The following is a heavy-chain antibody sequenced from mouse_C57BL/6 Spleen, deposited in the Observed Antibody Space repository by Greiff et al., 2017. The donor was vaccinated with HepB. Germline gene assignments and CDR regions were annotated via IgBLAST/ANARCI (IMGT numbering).Heavy chain of an antibody. D-gene: IGHD1-1*01. V-gene: IGHV5-6*02. Sequence: DVKLVESGGDLVKPGGSLKLSCAASGFTFSSYGMSWVRQTPDKRLEWVATISSGGSYTYYPDSVKGRFTISRDNAKNTLYLQMSSLKSEDTAMYYCARPRITTVVEGAMDYWGQGTSVTVSS. J-gene: IGHJ4*01. CDR1: GFTFSSYG. CDR2: ISSGGSYT. CDR3: ARPRITTVVEGAMDY.